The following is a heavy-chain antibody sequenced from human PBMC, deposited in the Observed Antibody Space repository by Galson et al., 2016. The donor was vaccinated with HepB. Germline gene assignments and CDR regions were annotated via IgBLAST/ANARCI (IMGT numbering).Heavy chain of an antibody. D-gene: IGHD3-10*01. J-gene: IGHJ6*02. CDR2: ISAYNGNT. V-gene: IGHV1-18*04. CDR1: GYIYTNHG. CDR3: ARAGTVYGSGFFSDGMDV. Sequence: QSGAEVKKPGASVKVSCKSSGYIYTNHGVSWVRQAPGQGLEWMGWISAYNGNTIYAQKLQGRVTMTTDTSTNTAYMELRSLRSDDTAVYYCARAGTVYGSGFFSDGMDVWGQGTTVTVSS.